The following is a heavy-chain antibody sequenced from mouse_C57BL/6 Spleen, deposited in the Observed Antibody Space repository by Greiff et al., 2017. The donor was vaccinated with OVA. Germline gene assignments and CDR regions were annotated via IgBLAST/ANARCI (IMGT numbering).Heavy chain of an antibody. CDR2: INPSNGGT. J-gene: IGHJ3*01. CDR1: GYTFTSYW. CDR3: AREGYSNYVGAWFAY. V-gene: IGHV1-53*01. Sequence: VQLQQPGPELVKPGASVKLSCKASGYTFTSYWMHWVKQRPGQGLEWIGNINPSNGGTNYNEKFKSKATLTVDKSSSTAYMQLSSLTSEDSAVYYCAREGYSNYVGAWFAYWGQGTLVTVSA. D-gene: IGHD2-5*01.